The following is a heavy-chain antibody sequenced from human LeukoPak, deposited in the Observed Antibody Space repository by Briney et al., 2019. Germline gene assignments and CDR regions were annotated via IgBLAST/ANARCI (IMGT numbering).Heavy chain of an antibody. J-gene: IGHJ4*02. CDR2: IYTSGST. CDR1: GGSISSYY. Sequence: SETLSLTCTVSGGSISSYYWRWIRQPAGKGLEWIGRIYTSGSTNYNPSLKSRVTMSVDTSKNQFSLKLSSVTAADTAVYYCAREQKSSSWYGQIDYWGQGTLVTVSS. V-gene: IGHV4-4*07. CDR3: AREQKSSSWYGQIDY. D-gene: IGHD6-13*01.